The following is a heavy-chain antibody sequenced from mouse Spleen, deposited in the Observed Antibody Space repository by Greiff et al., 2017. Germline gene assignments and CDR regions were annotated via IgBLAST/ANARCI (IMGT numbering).Heavy chain of an antibody. Sequence: QVQLKESGAELARPGASVKMSCKASGYTFTSYTMHWVKQRPGQGLEWIGYINPSSGYTKYNQKFKDKATLTADKSSSTAYMQLSSLTSEDSAVYYCATSTMITIFDYWGQGTTLTVSS. CDR1: GYTFTSYT. D-gene: IGHD2-4*01. J-gene: IGHJ2*01. V-gene: IGHV1-4*01. CDR3: ATSTMITIFDY. CDR2: INPSSGYT.